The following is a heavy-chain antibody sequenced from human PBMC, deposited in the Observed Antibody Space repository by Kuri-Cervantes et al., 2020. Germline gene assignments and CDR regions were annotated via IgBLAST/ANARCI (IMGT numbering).Heavy chain of an antibody. D-gene: IGHD2-21*02. V-gene: IGHV1-69*06. Sequence: SVKVSCKASGGTFSSYAISWVRQAPGQGLEWMGGIIPIFGTANYAQKFQGRVTITADKSTSTAYMELSSLRSEDTAVYYCARVYSGVVVTFYWSYGMDVWGQGTTVTVSS. J-gene: IGHJ6*02. CDR1: GGTFSSYA. CDR2: IIPIFGTA. CDR3: ARVYSGVVVTFYWSYGMDV.